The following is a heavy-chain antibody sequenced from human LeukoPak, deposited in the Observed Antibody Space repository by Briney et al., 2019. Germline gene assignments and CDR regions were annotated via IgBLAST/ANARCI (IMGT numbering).Heavy chain of an antibody. V-gene: IGHV3-7*01. CDR3: ASGNYFDY. Sequence: GGSLRLSCEASGVTFVKYWMSWVRQAPGKGLEWVANIKQDGTETHYVDSVKGRFTISRDNAKNSLYLQMNSLRAEDTAVYFCASGNYFDYWGQGTLVAVSS. D-gene: IGHD2-15*01. CDR2: IKQDGTET. CDR1: GVTFVKYW. J-gene: IGHJ4*02.